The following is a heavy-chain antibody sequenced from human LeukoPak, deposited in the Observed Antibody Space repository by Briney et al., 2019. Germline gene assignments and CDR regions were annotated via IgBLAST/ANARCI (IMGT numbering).Heavy chain of an antibody. D-gene: IGHD3-22*01. V-gene: IGHV3-23*01. J-gene: IGHJ4*02. CDR3: AKGGRYYYDSSGYHFDY. Sequence: GGSLRLSCAASGFTFSSYAMSWVRQAPGKGLEWVSAISGSGGSTYYADSVKGRFTISRDNSKNTLYLQMNSLRAEDTAVYYCAKGGRYYYDSSGYHFDYWGQGTLVAVSS. CDR2: ISGSGGST. CDR1: GFTFSSYA.